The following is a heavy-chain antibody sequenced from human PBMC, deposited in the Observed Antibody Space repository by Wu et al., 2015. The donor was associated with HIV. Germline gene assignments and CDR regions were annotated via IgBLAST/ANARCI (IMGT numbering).Heavy chain of an antibody. CDR1: GGTFSSYA. CDR2: IIPIFGTA. D-gene: IGHD1-26*01. V-gene: IGHV1-69*05. Sequence: QVQLVQSGAEVKKPGSSVKVSCKASGGTFSSYAISWVRQAPGQGLEWMGGIIPIFGTANYAQKFQGRVTITTDESTSTAYMELSSLRSEDTAVYYCASCGRSGSYESCAFDIWGQGTMVTVSS. J-gene: IGHJ3*02. CDR3: ASCGRSGSYESCAFDI.